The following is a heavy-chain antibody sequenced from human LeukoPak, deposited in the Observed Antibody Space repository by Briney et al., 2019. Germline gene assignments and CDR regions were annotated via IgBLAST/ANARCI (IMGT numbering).Heavy chain of an antibody. CDR1: GGSISSYY. J-gene: IGHJ4*02. Sequence: SETQSLTCTVSGGSISSYYWSWIRQPAGKGLEWIGRIYTSGSTNYNPSLKSRVTMSVDPSKNQFSLKLSSVTAADTAVYYCARESFPLEGWIVGAIDYWGQGTLVTVSS. CDR2: IYTSGST. D-gene: IGHD1-26*01. CDR3: ARESFPLEGWIVGAIDY. V-gene: IGHV4-4*07.